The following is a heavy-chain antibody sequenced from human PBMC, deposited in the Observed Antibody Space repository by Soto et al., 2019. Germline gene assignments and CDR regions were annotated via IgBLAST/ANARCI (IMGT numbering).Heavy chain of an antibody. CDR2: MSHSGGT. J-gene: IGHJ3*02. CDR1: GGFVTSGSYY. Sequence: QVQPQQWGAGLLKPSETLSLTCAVYGGFVTSGSYYWSWIRQPPGKGLEWIGEMSHSGGTHFNRSLKSRVTISVDTSKNRFTLKMSAVTAADTVLYYCSRVERGTATTGVDAFDIWGPGTMVTVSS. V-gene: IGHV4-34*01. D-gene: IGHD1-1*01. CDR3: SRVERGTATTGVDAFDI.